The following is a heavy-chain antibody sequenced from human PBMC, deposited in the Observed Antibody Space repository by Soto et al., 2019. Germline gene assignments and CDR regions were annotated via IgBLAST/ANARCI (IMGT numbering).Heavy chain of an antibody. J-gene: IGHJ3*01. Sequence: SQTLSLTCAISGDSVSSNSAAWNWIRQSPSRGLEWLGRTYYRSKWYNDYAVSVKSRITINPDTSKNQFSLQLNSVTPEDTAVYYCARDLGPYGSGSYYSFDFWGQGTMVTVSS. CDR3: ARDLGPYGSGSYYSFDF. CDR1: GDSVSSNSAA. CDR2: TYYRSKWYN. V-gene: IGHV6-1*01. D-gene: IGHD3-10*01.